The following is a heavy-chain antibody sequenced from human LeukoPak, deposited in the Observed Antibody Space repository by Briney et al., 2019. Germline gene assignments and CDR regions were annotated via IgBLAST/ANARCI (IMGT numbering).Heavy chain of an antibody. CDR2: INHSGST. CDR1: GGSFSGYY. Sequence: PSETLSLTCAVYGGSFSGYYWSWIRQPPGKGLEWIGEINHSGSTNYNPSLKSRVTISVDTSKNQFSLKLSSVTAADTAVCYCARVSTVYVKYYYYGMDVWGQGTTVTVSS. J-gene: IGHJ6*02. D-gene: IGHD1-14*01. V-gene: IGHV4-34*01. CDR3: ARVSTVYVKYYYYGMDV.